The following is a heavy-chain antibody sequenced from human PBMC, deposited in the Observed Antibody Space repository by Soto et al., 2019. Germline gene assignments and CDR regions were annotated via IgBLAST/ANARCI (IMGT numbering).Heavy chain of an antibody. V-gene: IGHV3-74*01. CDR1: GFTFSSSW. J-gene: IGHJ4*02. CDR3: VRATPPVGY. CDR2: INSDGSGI. Sequence: GGSLRLSCAASGFTFSSSWMHWVRQAPGKGLVWVSRINSDGSGINYADSVKGRFTISRDNAKNTLYLQMNSLRAEDTAVYHCVRATPPVGYWGQGTLVTVSS. D-gene: IGHD2-15*01.